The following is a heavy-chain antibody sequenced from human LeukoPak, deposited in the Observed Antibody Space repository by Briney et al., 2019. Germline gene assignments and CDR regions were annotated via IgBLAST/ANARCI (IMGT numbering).Heavy chain of an antibody. CDR3: ASRGGWELFFDY. D-gene: IGHD1-26*01. CDR1: GGSISSSNYY. J-gene: IGHJ4*02. Sequence: SETLSLTCTVSGGSISSSNYYWGWIRQPPGKGLEWIGSIYYSGSTYYNPSLKSRVTISVDTSKNQFSLKLSSVTAADTAVYYCASRGGWELFFDYWGQGTLVTVSS. V-gene: IGHV4-39*01. CDR2: IYYSGST.